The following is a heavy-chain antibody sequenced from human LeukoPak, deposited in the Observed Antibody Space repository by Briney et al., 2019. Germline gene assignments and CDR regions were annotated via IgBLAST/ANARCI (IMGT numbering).Heavy chain of an antibody. J-gene: IGHJ4*02. V-gene: IGHV3-30-3*01. CDR3: ARDGQYYDSSGYTDY. CDR2: ISYDGSNK. Sequence: PGRSLRLSCAASGFTFSSYAMHWVRQAPGKGLGWVAVISYDGSNKYYADSVKGRFTISRDNSKNTLYLQMNSLRAEDTAVYYCARDGQYYDSSGYTDYWGQGTLVTVSS. D-gene: IGHD3-22*01. CDR1: GFTFSSYA.